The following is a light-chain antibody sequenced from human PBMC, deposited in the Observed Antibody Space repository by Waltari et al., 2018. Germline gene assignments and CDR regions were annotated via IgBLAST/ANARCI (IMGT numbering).Light chain of an antibody. CDR1: QSVSSN. CDR3: QQYNDWPRT. V-gene: IGKV3-15*01. J-gene: IGKJ1*01. Sequence: EIVMTQSPATLSVSPGERATLSCRASQSVSSNLAWHQQRPGQAPRLLISGASTRATGIPARFSGSGSGTEFTLTISILQSEDFAVYYCQQYNDWPRTFGQGTRVEVK. CDR2: GAS.